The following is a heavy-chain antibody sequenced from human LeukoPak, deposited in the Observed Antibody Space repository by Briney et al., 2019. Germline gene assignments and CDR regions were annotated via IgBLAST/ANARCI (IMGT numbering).Heavy chain of an antibody. CDR3: ARDGGIIVVVPAAATDAFDI. D-gene: IGHD2-2*01. CDR1: GGSISSYY. Sequence: SETLSLTCTVSGGSISSYYWSWIRQPPGKGLEWIGSIYYSGSTYYNPPLKSRVTISVDTSKNQFSLKLSSVTAADTAVYYCARDGGIIVVVPAAATDAFDIWGQGTMVAVSS. V-gene: IGHV4-39*07. J-gene: IGHJ3*02. CDR2: IYYSGST.